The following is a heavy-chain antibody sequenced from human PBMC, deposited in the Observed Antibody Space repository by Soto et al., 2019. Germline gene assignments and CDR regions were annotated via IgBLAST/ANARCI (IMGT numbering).Heavy chain of an antibody. D-gene: IGHD6-13*01. J-gene: IGHJ5*02. Sequence: GGSLRLSCAASGFTFSSYSMNWVRQAPGKGLEWVSSISSTTNYIYYGDSMKGRFTISRDNAKNSLHLQMNSLRAEDTAVYYCTRDASRDSSARGWFDPWGPGTLVTVSS. CDR1: GFTFSSYS. CDR2: ISSTTNYI. V-gene: IGHV3-21*06. CDR3: TRDASRDSSARGWFDP.